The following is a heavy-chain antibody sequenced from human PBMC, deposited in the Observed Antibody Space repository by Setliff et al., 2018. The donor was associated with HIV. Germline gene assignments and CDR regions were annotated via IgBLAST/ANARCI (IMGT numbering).Heavy chain of an antibody. V-gene: IGHV4-4*02. J-gene: IGHJ4*02. CDR1: GGSISSDYW. Sequence: SETLSLTCAVSGGSISSDYWWTWVRQPPGKGLEWIGEIHHSGSTTYRPSLKSRITISLDKSKNQFPLELTSVTAADTAVYYCARYSISGGSCFDHWGQGTLVTVSS. CDR3: ARYSISGGSCFDH. CDR2: IHHSGST. D-gene: IGHD2-15*01.